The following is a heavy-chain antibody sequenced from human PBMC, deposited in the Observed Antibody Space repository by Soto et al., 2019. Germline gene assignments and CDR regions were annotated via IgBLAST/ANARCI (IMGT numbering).Heavy chain of an antibody. V-gene: IGHV5-51*01. CDR3: AGGGVRGVITRTRDYYGMDV. Sequence: GEALQISCNVSWYSFTGYWSGCVRQMPGKGLEWMGIIYPGDSDTRYSPSFQGQVTISADKSISTAYLQWSSLKASDTAMYYCAGGGVRGVITRTRDYYGMDVWGQGTTVTVSS. CDR1: WYSFTGYW. J-gene: IGHJ6*02. CDR2: IYPGDSDT. D-gene: IGHD3-10*01.